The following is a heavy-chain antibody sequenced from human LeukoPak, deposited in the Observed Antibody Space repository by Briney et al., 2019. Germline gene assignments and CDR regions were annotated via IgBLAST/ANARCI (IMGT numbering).Heavy chain of an antibody. Sequence: GGSLRLSCATSGFTFNSYAMTWVRQAPGKGLEWVSAITGSGDSTYFADSVKGRFTISRDNSKNTLYLQMNSLRAEDTAVYYCAKGSWGDFWSGYYRKDDAFDIWGQGTMVTVSS. J-gene: IGHJ3*02. V-gene: IGHV3-23*01. CDR3: AKGSWGDFWSGYYRKDDAFDI. CDR2: ITGSGDST. D-gene: IGHD3-3*01. CDR1: GFTFNSYA.